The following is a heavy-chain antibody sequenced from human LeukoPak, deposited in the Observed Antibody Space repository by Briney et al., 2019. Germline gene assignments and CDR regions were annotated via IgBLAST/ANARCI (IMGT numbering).Heavy chain of an antibody. CDR3: ARDNSFSGSRYYYYMDV. V-gene: IGHV1-69*04. Sequence: SVKVSCKASGGTFSSYGISWVRQAPGQGLEWMGRINPISGVANYAQKFQGRLTITADKSTSTAYMELNSLRSEDTAIYYCARDNSFSGSRYYYYMDVWGKGTTVTVSS. J-gene: IGHJ6*03. D-gene: IGHD1-26*01. CDR2: INPISGVA. CDR1: GGTFSSYG.